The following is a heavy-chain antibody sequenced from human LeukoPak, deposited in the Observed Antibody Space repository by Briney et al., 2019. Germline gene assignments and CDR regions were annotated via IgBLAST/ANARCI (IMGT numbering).Heavy chain of an antibody. J-gene: IGHJ4*02. CDR2: IHYSGST. V-gene: IGHV4-59*12. CDR3: ALWGYFDSSGRHF. Sequence: PSETLSLTCTVSGGSISNYFWSWIRQTPGKGLDWIACIHYSGSTNYNPSLKSRVTISVDTSKNQFSLNLNSVTAADTAVYYCALWGYFDSSGRHFWGQGTLVTVSS. CDR1: GGSISNYF. D-gene: IGHD3-22*01.